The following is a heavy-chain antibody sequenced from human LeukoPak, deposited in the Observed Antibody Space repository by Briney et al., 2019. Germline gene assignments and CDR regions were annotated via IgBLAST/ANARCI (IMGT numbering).Heavy chain of an antibody. D-gene: IGHD3-10*01. CDR1: GFTVSSNY. Sequence: PGGSLRLSCAASGFTVSSNYMSWVRQAPGKGLEWVSVIYSGGSTYYADSVKGRFTISRDNSKNTLYLQMNSLRAEDTAVYYCARDVYYGSGSQYYYYYYMDVWGKGTTVTISS. V-gene: IGHV3-66*01. CDR3: ARDVYYGSGSQYYYYYYMDV. CDR2: IYSGGST. J-gene: IGHJ6*03.